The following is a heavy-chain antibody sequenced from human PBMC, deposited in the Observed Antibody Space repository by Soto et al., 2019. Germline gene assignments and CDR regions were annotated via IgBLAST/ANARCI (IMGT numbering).Heavy chain of an antibody. V-gene: IGHV4-4*02. D-gene: IGHD2-2*01. Sequence: PSETLSLTCVVSGGSISSSNWWSWVRQPSGRGLEWIGEIHHSGSTNHNPSLKSRVTISVDKSKNQFSLKLSSVTAADTAVYYCASLPIGYCSSTSCPGTFDYWGQGTLVTVSS. J-gene: IGHJ4*02. CDR3: ASLPIGYCSSTSCPGTFDY. CDR1: GGSISSSNW. CDR2: IHHSGST.